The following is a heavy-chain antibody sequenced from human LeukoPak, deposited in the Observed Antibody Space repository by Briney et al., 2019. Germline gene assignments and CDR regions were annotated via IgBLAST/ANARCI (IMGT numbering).Heavy chain of an antibody. CDR1: GGSISSYY. Sequence: SETLSLTCTVSGGSISSYYWSWIRQPPGRGLEWIGYIYYSGSTNYNPSLKSRVTKSVDTSKNQFSLKLSSVTAADTAVYYCARQAPAATYGMDVWGQGTTVTVSS. V-gene: IGHV4-59*08. D-gene: IGHD2-2*01. CDR3: ARQAPAATYGMDV. J-gene: IGHJ6*02. CDR2: IYYSGST.